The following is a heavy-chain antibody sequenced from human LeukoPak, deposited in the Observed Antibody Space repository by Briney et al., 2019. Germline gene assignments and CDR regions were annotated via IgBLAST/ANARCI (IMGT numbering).Heavy chain of an antibody. CDR3: ARGLVGLAPHAGVFQI. Sequence: SETLSLTCAVYGGSFSGYYWSWIRQPPGKGLEWIAYIYSNGNTNSNPSLKSRVTIAVDTSQSQFSLKLSSVTAADTAVYYCARGLVGLAPHAGVFQIWGQGTKVTVSS. D-gene: IGHD1-26*01. J-gene: IGHJ3*02. V-gene: IGHV4-59*01. CDR2: IYSNGNT. CDR1: GGSFSGYY.